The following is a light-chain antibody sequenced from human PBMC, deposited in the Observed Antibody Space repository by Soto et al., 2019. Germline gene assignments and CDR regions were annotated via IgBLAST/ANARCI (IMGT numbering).Light chain of an antibody. CDR1: SRDVGGYNY. V-gene: IGLV2-14*03. Sequence: QSVLTQLASVSGSPRQAITISCTGTSRDVGGYNYVSWYQQHPRKSPKLMIHEVSNRPSGVSNRCSGAKAGKTATLTISGRPAEDEPDYYCRSSTSTTTRVFRTGTKLTVL. J-gene: IGLJ1*01. CDR3: RSSTSTTTRV. CDR2: EVS.